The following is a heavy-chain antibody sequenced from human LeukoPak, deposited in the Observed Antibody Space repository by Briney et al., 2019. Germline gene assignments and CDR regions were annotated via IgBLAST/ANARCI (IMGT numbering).Heavy chain of an antibody. Sequence: GGGLGLSGAASGWTFRYYAVDGVRQATGKGLGWVAAISYDGSNKYYADSVKGRFTISRDNSKNTLYLQMNSLRAEDTAVYYCARDLGAAEDYWGQGTLVTVSS. CDR3: ARDLGAAEDY. V-gene: IGHV3-30-3*01. CDR2: ISYDGSNK. D-gene: IGHD6-13*01. J-gene: IGHJ4*02. CDR1: GWTFRYYA.